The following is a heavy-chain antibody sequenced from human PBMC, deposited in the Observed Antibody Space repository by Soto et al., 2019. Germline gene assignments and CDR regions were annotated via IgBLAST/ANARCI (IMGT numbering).Heavy chain of an antibody. CDR1: GGSVSSGSYY. CDR2: IYYSRST. V-gene: IGHV4-61*01. CDR3: AREYDYDILTGYYTFDP. D-gene: IGHD3-9*01. J-gene: IGHJ5*02. Sequence: SETLSLTCTVSGGSVSSGSYYWSWIRQPPGKGLEWIGYIYYSRSTNYNPSLKSRVTISVDTSKNQFSLKLSSVTAADTAVYYCAREYDYDILTGYYTFDPWGQGTLVTVS.